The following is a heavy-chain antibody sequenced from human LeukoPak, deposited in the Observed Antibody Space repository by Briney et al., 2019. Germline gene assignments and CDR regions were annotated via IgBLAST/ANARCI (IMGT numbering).Heavy chain of an antibody. D-gene: IGHD3-22*01. CDR3: ARANYSDNSGRDAFDI. CDR2: IYYSGST. Sequence: SETLSLTCTVSGGSISSYYWSGIRQPPGKGLEGSGYIYYSGSTNYNPSLKSRVTISVDTSKNQFSLKLSSVNAADTAVYYCARANYSDNSGRDAFDIWGQGTMVTVSS. J-gene: IGHJ3*02. CDR1: GGSISSYY. V-gene: IGHV4-59*01.